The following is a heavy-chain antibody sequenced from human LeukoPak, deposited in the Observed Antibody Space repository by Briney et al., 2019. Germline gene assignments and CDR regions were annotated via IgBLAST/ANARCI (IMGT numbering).Heavy chain of an antibody. J-gene: IGHJ3*02. Sequence: SEXLSHTCTVSGGSISSYYWSWIRQPAGKGLEWIGRIYTSGSTNYNPSLTSRGTMSVDTSKNQFSLKLSSVTAADTAVYYCARASHDYVWGSYPNDAFDIWGQGTMVTVSS. D-gene: IGHD3-16*02. CDR3: ARASHDYVWGSYPNDAFDI. V-gene: IGHV4-4*07. CDR1: GGSISSYY. CDR2: IYTSGST.